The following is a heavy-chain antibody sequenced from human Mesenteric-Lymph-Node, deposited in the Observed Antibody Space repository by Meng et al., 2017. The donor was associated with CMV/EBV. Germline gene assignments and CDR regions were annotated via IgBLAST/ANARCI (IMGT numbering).Heavy chain of an antibody. V-gene: IGHV3-66*01. CDR3: AKGGDTAMLYYFDL. CDR1: GFTVSSSY. D-gene: IGHD5-18*01. J-gene: IGHJ4*02. CDR2: IYSGGYT. Sequence: GESLKISCAASGFTVSSSYMTWVRQAPGMGLEWVSVIYSGGYTYYADSVKGRFTISRDNSKNTLFLQMNSLRAEDTAVYYCAKGGDTAMLYYFDLWGQGTLVTVSS.